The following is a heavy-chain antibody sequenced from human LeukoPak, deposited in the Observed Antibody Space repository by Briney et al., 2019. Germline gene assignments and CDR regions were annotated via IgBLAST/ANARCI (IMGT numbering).Heavy chain of an antibody. CDR2: IYTSGST. V-gene: IGHV4-61*02. Sequence: SETLSLTCTVSGGSISSGSYYWSWIRQPAGKGLEWIGRIYTSGSTNYNPSLKSRVTISVDTSKNQFSLKLSSVTAADTAVYYCARAPSGIAALVDYWGQGTLVTVSS. CDR3: ARAPSGIAALVDY. CDR1: GGSISSGSYY. J-gene: IGHJ4*02. D-gene: IGHD6-13*01.